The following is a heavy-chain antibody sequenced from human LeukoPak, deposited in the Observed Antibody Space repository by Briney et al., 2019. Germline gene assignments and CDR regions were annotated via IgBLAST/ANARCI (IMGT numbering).Heavy chain of an antibody. V-gene: IGHV4-31*03. CDR1: GGSISSGGYY. Sequence: PSETLSLTCTVSGGSISSGGYYWSWIRQHPGKGLEWIGYIYYSGSTYYNPSLKSRVTISVDTSKNQFSLKLSSVTAADTAVYYCARGGPAGFDYWGQGTLVTVSS. J-gene: IGHJ4*02. CDR3: ARGGPAGFDY. CDR2: IYYSGST.